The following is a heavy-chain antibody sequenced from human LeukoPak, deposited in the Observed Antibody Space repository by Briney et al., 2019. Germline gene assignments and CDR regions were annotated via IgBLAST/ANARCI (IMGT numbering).Heavy chain of an antibody. CDR1: GGSISSSSYY. CDR2: IYYSGST. Sequence: SETLSLTCTVSGGSISSSSYYWGWIRQPPGKGLEWIGSIYYSGSTYYNPSLKSRVTISVDTSKNQFSLKLSSVTAADTAVYYCARGDSKPNWFDPWGQGTLVTVSS. V-gene: IGHV4-39*07. D-gene: IGHD3-22*01. CDR3: ARGDSKPNWFDP. J-gene: IGHJ5*02.